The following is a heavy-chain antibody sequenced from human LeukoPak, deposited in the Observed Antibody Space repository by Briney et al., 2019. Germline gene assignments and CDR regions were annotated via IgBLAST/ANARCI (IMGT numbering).Heavy chain of an antibody. CDR3: AKDQDIVVVPAAIGFDY. D-gene: IGHD2-2*01. V-gene: IGHV3-23*01. CDR1: GFTFSSYA. Sequence: PGGSLRLSCAASGFTFSSYAMSWVRQAPGKGLEWVSAISGSGGSTYYADSVKGRFTISRDNSKNTLYLQMNSLRAEDTAVYHCAKDQDIVVVPAAIGFDYWGQGTLVTVSS. J-gene: IGHJ4*02. CDR2: ISGSGGST.